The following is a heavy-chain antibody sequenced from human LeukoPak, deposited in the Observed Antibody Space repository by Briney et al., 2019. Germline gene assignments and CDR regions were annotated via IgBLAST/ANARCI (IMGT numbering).Heavy chain of an antibody. V-gene: IGHV4-59*08. CDR1: GGSISSYY. Sequence: PSETLSLTCTVSGGSISSYYWSWIRQPPGTGLEWIGDIYYSGNTNCNPSLKSRVTISVDTSKNQFSLKLSSVTAADTAVYYCARDTAMGSFDYWGQGTLVTVAS. D-gene: IGHD5-18*01. J-gene: IGHJ4*02. CDR3: ARDTAMGSFDY. CDR2: IYYSGNT.